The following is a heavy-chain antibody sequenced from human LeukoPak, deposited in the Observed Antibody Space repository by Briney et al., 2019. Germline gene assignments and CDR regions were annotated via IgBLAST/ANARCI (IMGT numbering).Heavy chain of an antibody. Sequence: GGSLRLSCAASGFTFSDHYMDWVRQAPGKGLEWVGRTRNKANSYTTEYAASVKGRFTISRDDSKNSLYLQMNSLKTEDTAVYYCARGVVGPAYYIDYWGQGTLVTVSS. CDR1: GFTFSDHY. D-gene: IGHD1-26*01. CDR2: TRNKANSYTT. V-gene: IGHV3-72*01. CDR3: ARGVVGPAYYIDY. J-gene: IGHJ4*02.